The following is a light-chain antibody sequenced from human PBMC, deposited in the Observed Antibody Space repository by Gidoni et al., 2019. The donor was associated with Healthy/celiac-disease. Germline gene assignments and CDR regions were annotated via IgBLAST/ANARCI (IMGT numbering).Light chain of an antibody. J-gene: IGLJ1*01. CDR1: ALPKQY. CDR3: QSADSSGTYV. CDR2: KDS. V-gene: IGLV3-25*02. Sequence: SYQLTQSPPVAVSPGQTARITCSGDALPKQYAYWYQQKPGQAPVLVIYKDSERPSGIPERFSGSSSGTTVTLTISGVQAEDEADYYCQSADSSGTYVFGTGTKITVL.